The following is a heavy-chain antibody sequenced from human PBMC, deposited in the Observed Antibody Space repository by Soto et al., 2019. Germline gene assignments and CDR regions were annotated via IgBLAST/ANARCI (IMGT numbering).Heavy chain of an antibody. CDR3: AKDLYGDFDY. J-gene: IGHJ4*02. CDR1: GFTFDNYA. Sequence: GSLRLSCAASGFTFDNYAMTWVRQAPGKGLEWVSTISGSGAVTYYTDSVKGRFTISRDNSKNTLYLQMNSLRADDTAVYYCAKDLYGDFDYWGQGTLVTVSS. V-gene: IGHV3-23*01. D-gene: IGHD4-17*01. CDR2: ISGSGAVT.